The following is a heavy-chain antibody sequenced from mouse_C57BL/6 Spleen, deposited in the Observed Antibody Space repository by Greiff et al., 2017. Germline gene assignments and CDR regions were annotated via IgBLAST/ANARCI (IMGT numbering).Heavy chain of an antibody. CDR1: GYTFTDYN. V-gene: IGHV1-22*01. CDR2: INPNNGGT. Sequence: EVQLQQSGPELVKPGASVKMSCKASGYTFTDYNMHWVKQSHGQSLEWIGYINPNNGGTSYNQKFKGKATLTVNKSSSTAYMELRSLTSEDSAVYYCARAMVTTSFDYWGQGTTLTVSS. D-gene: IGHD2-2*01. J-gene: IGHJ2*01. CDR3: ARAMVTTSFDY.